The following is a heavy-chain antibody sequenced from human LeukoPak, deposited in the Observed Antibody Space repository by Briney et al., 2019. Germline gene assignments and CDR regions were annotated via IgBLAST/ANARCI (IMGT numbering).Heavy chain of an antibody. CDR1: GGSISSSLYH. V-gene: IGHV4-39*07. CDR2: IYYTGTT. J-gene: IGHJ3*02. Sequence: SETLSLTCTVSGGSISSSLYHWGWIRQSPGKNLEWLGSIYYTGTTHYNPSLKSRVTISVDTSKNQFSLKLSSVTAADTAVYYCARYSYYYDSSGYYDAFDIWGQGTMVTVSS. CDR3: ARYSYYYDSSGYYDAFDI. D-gene: IGHD3-22*01.